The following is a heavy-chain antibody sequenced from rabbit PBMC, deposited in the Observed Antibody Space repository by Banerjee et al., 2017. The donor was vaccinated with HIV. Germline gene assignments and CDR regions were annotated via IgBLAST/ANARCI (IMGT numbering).Heavy chain of an antibody. J-gene: IGHJ4*01. D-gene: IGHD6-1*01. CDR3: AKQDNYVGAAYGSALNL. V-gene: IGHV1S45*01. CDR1: GLDFSSSYW. CDR2: IYTGSGGAT. Sequence: QEQLEESGGGLVKPEGSLTLTCKASGLDFSSSYWICWVRQAPGKGLEWIGCIYTGSGGATYYASWAKGRFTISKTSSTTVTLQMTSLTVADTATYFCAKQDNYVGAAYGSALNLWGPGTLVTVS.